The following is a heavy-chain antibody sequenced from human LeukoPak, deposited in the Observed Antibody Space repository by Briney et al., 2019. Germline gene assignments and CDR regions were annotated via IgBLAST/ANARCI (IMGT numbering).Heavy chain of an antibody. Sequence: GGSLRLSCAASGFTFSSYSMNWVRQAPGKGLEWVSYISSSSSTIYYADSVKGRFTISRDNSKNTLYLQMNSLRAEDTAVYYCATGSGAAGLTENDYWGQGTLVTVSS. CDR2: ISSSSSTI. V-gene: IGHV3-48*01. J-gene: IGHJ4*02. D-gene: IGHD6-13*01. CDR3: ATGSGAAGLTENDY. CDR1: GFTFSSYS.